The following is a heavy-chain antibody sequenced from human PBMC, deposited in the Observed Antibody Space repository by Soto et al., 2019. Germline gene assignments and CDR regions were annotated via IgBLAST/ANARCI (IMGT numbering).Heavy chain of an antibody. J-gene: IGHJ5*01. V-gene: IGHV4-30-4*01. CDR3: ARGRYCLTGRCFPNWFDS. CDR2: IYKSTTT. Sequence: SETLSLTCSVSGDSISTVDYFWAWIRQPPGQALEYIGYIYKSTTTYYNPSFESRVAISLDTSKSQFSLNVTSVTAADTAVYFCARGRYCLTGRCFPNWFDSWGQGTMVTVYS. D-gene: IGHD2-15*01. CDR1: GDSISTVDYF.